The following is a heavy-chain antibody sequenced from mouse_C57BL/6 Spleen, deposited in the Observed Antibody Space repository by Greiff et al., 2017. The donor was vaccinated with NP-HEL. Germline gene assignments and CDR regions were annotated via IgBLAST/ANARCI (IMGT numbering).Heavy chain of an antibody. D-gene: IGHD1-1*01. CDR2: IYPGSGNT. Sequence: QVQLQQSGAELVRPGASVKLSCKASGYTFTDYYINWVKQRPGQGLEWIARIYPGSGNTYYNEKFKGKATLTAEKSSSTAYMQLSSLTSEDSAVYFCASAGSSSGFDCWGKGTTLTVSS. CDR3: ASAGSSSGFDC. CDR1: GYTFTDYY. V-gene: IGHV1-76*01. J-gene: IGHJ2*01.